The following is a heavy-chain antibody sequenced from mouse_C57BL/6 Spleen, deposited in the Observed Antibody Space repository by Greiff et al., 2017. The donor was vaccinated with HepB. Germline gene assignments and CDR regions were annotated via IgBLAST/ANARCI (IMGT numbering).Heavy chain of an antibody. CDR3: ARRPLLLRGRDWYFDV. V-gene: IGHV1-9*01. D-gene: IGHD1-1*01. CDR1: GYTFTGYW. J-gene: IGHJ1*03. CDR2: ILPGSGST. Sequence: QVQLQQSGAELMKPGASVKLSCKATGYTFTGYWIEWVKQRPGHGLEWIGEILPGSGSTNYNEKFKGKATFTADTSSNTAYMQLSSLTTEDSAIYYCARRPLLLRGRDWYFDVWGTGTTVTVSS.